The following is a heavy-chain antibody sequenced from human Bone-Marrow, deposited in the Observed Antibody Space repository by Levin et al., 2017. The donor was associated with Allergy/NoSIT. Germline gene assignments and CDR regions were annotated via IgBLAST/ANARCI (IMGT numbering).Heavy chain of an antibody. V-gene: IGHV1-2*06. J-gene: IGHJ5*02. CDR1: GYTFTDFY. CDR3: ARDGAPWYDFWSGYSRDPNWFDP. D-gene: IGHD3-3*01. CDR2: INPNSGAT. Sequence: AGESLKISCQASGYTFTDFYIHWVRQAPGQGLEWMGRINPNSGATTYAQKFRGRVPLTRDTSISTAYMELTGLRSDDTAVYYCARDGAPWYDFWSGYSRDPNWFDPWGQGTLVTVSS.